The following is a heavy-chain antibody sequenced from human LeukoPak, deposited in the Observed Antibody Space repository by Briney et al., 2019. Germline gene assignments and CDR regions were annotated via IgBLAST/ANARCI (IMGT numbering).Heavy chain of an antibody. CDR2: INHSGST. CDR3: ARRLDI. CDR1: GGSFSGYY. V-gene: IGHV4-34*01. J-gene: IGHJ3*02. Sequence: PSETLSLTCAVYGGSFSGYYWSWIRQPPGKGLEWIGEINHSGSTNYNPSLKSRVTISVDTSKNQFSLKLSSVTAADTAVYYCARRLDIWGQGTMVTVSS.